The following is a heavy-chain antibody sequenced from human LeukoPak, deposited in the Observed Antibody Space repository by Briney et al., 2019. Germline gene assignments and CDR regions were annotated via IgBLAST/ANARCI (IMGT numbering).Heavy chain of an antibody. Sequence: SETLSLTCSVSGASFGTNYWSWIRQAPGKGLEWIGYIYYSGGTNDNPSLKGRVTISVDTSKNQFSLNLRSVTAADTAVYYCAKGHGSGTFYRGLFDSWGQGIPVTVSS. CDR3: AKGHGSGTFYRGLFDS. J-gene: IGHJ4*02. V-gene: IGHV4-59*01. CDR2: IYYSGGT. CDR1: GASFGTNY. D-gene: IGHD3-10*01.